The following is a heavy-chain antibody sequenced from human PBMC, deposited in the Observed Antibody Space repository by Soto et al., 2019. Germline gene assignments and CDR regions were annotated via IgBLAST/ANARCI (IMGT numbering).Heavy chain of an antibody. D-gene: IGHD3-22*01. CDR3: ASGSGYFYDRSAYYYGAFDI. J-gene: IGHJ3*02. CDR1: GLTVNSYA. Sequence: GSMGLSCAAYGLTVNSYAIHWSPQAPAKGLEYVSAISSNGGSTYYANSVKGRFTISRDNSKNTLYLQMGSLRAEDMAVYYCASGSGYFYDRSAYYYGAFDIWGQGTMVTVSS. V-gene: IGHV3-64*01. CDR2: ISSNGGST.